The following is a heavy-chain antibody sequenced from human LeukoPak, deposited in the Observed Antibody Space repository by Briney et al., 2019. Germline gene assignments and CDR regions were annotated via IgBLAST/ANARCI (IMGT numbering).Heavy chain of an antibody. V-gene: IGHV3-74*01. J-gene: IGHJ4*02. Sequence: GGSLRLSCTASGFSFSGHWMHWARQLPGKGLVWVSRISPTGSTTSYADSVKGRFTVSRDNAKNTLYLQVNNLRAEDTAEYYCARGPNSNWSGLDFWGQGTLLTVSS. CDR3: ARGPNSNWSGLDF. CDR1: GFSFSGHW. D-gene: IGHD6-6*01. CDR2: ISPTGSTT.